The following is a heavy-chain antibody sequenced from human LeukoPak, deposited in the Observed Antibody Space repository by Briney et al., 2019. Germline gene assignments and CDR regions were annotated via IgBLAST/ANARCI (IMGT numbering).Heavy chain of an antibody. D-gene: IGHD3-3*01. CDR3: ARARDYYDFWSGYSLIDY. CDR1: GGTFSSYS. V-gene: IGHV3-21*01. CDR2: ISSSSSYI. Sequence: SCKASGGTFSSYSMNWVRQAPGKGLEWVSSISSSSSYIYYADSVKGRFTISRDNAKNSLYLQMNSLRAEDTAVYYCARARDYYDFWSGYSLIDYWGQETLVTVSS. J-gene: IGHJ4*02.